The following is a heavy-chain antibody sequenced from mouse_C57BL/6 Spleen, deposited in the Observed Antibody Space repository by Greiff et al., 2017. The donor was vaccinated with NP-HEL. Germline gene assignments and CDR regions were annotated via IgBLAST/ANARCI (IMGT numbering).Heavy chain of an antibody. J-gene: IGHJ2*01. CDR3: ARSTTVVAPFGY. CDR1: GYTFTSYW. CDR2: IDPSDSYT. D-gene: IGHD1-1*01. V-gene: IGHV1-50*01. Sequence: QVQLQQPGAELVKPGASVKLSCKASGYTFTSYWMQWVKQRPGQGLEWIGEIDPSDSYTNYNQKFKGKATLTVDTSSSTAYMQLSSLTSEDSAVYYCARSTTVVAPFGYWGKGTTLTVSS.